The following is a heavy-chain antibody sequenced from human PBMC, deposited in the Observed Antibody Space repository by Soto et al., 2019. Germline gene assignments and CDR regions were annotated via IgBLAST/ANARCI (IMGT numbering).Heavy chain of an antibody. J-gene: IGHJ4*02. CDR3: APGSSGTGGEDC. D-gene: IGHD1-26*01. CDR1: GFTFSNSA. CDR2: ISESGDKL. V-gene: IGHV3-23*01. Sequence: EVHLLQSGGGLAQPGGSLRLSCAASGFTFSNSAMTWVRQAPGKGLEWVSSISESGDKLYYADSVQGRFTISRDNANNMLYLQTNSLRAGDAAVYYCAPGSSGTGGEDCWGQGTLVTVSS.